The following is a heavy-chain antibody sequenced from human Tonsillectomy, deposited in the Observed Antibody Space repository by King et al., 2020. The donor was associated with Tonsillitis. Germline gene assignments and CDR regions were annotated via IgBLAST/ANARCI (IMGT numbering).Heavy chain of an antibody. CDR1: GYTFNIYG. CDR2: ISAFTGNT. CDR3: ARGPTRTTQIQLNFDY. V-gene: IGHV1-18*01. J-gene: IGHJ4*02. Sequence: QLVQSGAEVKKPGASVKVSCKASGYTFNIYGINWVRQAPGQGLDWMGWISAFTGNTDYAQKFQDRVTMTTDTSTSTAYLELRSLRSDDTAVYYCARGPTRTTQIQLNFDYWGQGTLVTVSS. D-gene: IGHD4-11*01.